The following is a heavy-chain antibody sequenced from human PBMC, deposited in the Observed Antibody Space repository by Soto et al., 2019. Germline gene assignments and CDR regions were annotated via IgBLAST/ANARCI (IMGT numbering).Heavy chain of an antibody. CDR1: GGSFSGYY. CDR3: ARGRLVFGVVIIPHNWFDP. V-gene: IGHV4-34*01. D-gene: IGHD3-3*01. J-gene: IGHJ5*02. CDR2: INHSGST. Sequence: SETLSLTCAVYGGSFSGYYWSWTRQPPGKGLEWIGEINHSGSTNYNPSLKSRVTISVDASKNQFSLKLSSVTAADTAVYYCARGRLVFGVVIIPHNWFDPWGQGTLVTVSS.